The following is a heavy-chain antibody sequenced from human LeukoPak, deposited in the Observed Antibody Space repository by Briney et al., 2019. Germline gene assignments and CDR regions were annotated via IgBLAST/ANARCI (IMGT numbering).Heavy chain of an antibody. CDR2: IYWDDDR. CDR3: AHDSQYSSGWWSFDN. CDR1: GVSISSSNSY. V-gene: IGHV2-5*02. Sequence: TLSLTCTVSGVSISSSNSYWGWIRQPPGKALEWLALIYWDDDRRYRPFLKSRLTITKDTSKNQVVLTMTNMDPVDTATYYCAHDSQYSSGWWSFDNWGQGTLVTVSS. J-gene: IGHJ4*02. D-gene: IGHD6-19*01.